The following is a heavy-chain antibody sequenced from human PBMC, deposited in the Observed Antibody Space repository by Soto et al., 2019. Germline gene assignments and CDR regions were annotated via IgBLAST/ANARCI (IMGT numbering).Heavy chain of an antibody. CDR3: ARDQATVGGGMDV. J-gene: IGHJ6*02. Sequence: EVQLVESGGGLVQPGGSLRLSCAASGFTVSSTHMSWVRQAPGKGLEWVSALYTGGTTCYSDSVQGRFTISRDNSKNTLYLQMNSLRAEDTAVYYCARDQATVGGGMDVWGQGTTVTVSS. CDR1: GFTVSSTH. D-gene: IGHD4-4*01. CDR2: LYTGGTT. V-gene: IGHV3-66*01.